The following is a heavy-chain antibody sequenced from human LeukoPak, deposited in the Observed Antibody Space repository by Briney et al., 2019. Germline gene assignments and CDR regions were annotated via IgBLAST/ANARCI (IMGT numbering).Heavy chain of an antibody. CDR2: INPNSGGT. CDR1: GYTFTGYY. J-gene: IGHJ5*02. D-gene: IGHD6-19*01. CDR3: ARDFFGQWLVQNLNWFDP. V-gene: IGHV1-2*02. Sequence: GASVNVSCKASGYTFTGYYMHWVRQAPGQGLEWMGWINPNSGGTNYAQKFQGRVTMTRDTSISTAYMELSRLRSDDTAVYYCARDFFGQWLVQNLNWFDPWGQGTLVTVSS.